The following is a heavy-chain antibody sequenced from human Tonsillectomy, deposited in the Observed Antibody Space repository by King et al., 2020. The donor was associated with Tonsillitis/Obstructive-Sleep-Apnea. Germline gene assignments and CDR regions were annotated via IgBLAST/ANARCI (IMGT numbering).Heavy chain of an antibody. D-gene: IGHD2-2*01. CDR3: ARGRIEGYCSSTSCHPFDY. CDR2: INHSGST. V-gene: IGHV4-34*01. Sequence: QVQLPQWGAGLLKPSETLSLTCAVYGRSFSGYYWSWLRQPPGKGLEWIGEINHSGSTNYNPSLKSRVTISVDTSKNQFSLKLSSVTAADTAVYYCARGRIEGYCSSTSCHPFDYWGQGTLVTVSS. J-gene: IGHJ4*02. CDR1: GRSFSGYY.